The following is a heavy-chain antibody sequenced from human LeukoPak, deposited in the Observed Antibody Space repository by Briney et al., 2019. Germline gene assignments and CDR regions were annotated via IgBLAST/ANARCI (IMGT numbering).Heavy chain of an antibody. CDR3: ARVRITLIDGPFDY. V-gene: IGHV1-2*02. Sequence: GASVKVSCKASGYTFTGYYMHWVRQAPGQGLEWMGWINPNSGGTNYAQKFQGRVTMTRDTSISTAYMELSRLRSDDTAVYYCARVRITLIDGPFDYWGQGTLVTVSS. CDR1: GYTFTGYY. J-gene: IGHJ4*02. D-gene: IGHD1-20*01. CDR2: INPNSGGT.